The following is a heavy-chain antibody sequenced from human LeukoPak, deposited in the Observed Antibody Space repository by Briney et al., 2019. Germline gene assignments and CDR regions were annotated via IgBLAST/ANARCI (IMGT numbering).Heavy chain of an antibody. CDR1: GFTFSSYW. CDR2: IKQDGSEK. CDR3: ARDPHYGSGSYGYFDY. Sequence: GGSLRLSCAASGFTFSSYWMGWVRQAPGKGLEWVANIKQDGSEKYYVDSVKGRFTISRDNAKDSLYLQMNSLRAEVTAVYYCARDPHYGSGSYGYFDYWGQGTLVTVSS. J-gene: IGHJ4*02. V-gene: IGHV3-7*01. D-gene: IGHD3-10*01.